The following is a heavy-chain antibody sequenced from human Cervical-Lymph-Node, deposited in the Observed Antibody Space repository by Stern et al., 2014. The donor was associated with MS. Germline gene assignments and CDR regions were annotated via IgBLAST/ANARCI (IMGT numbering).Heavy chain of an antibody. Sequence: MQLVQSGAEVKKPGESLKISCKGSGYSFTSYWIGWVRQMPGKGLEWMGIINPGGPDTRYSPSFQGQVTISADKSISTAYLQWSSLKASDTAMYYCARRHCSSRRCGWFDPWGQGTLVTVSS. V-gene: IGHV5-51*01. J-gene: IGHJ5*02. CDR3: ARRHCSSRRCGWFDP. D-gene: IGHD2-2*01. CDR2: INPGGPDT. CDR1: GYSFTSYW.